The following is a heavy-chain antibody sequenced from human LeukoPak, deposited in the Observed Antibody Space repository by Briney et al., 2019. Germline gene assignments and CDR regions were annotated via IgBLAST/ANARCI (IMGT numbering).Heavy chain of an antibody. CDR1: GFTFSSYE. CDR2: ISSSGSTI. D-gene: IGHD6-19*01. V-gene: IGHV3-48*03. J-gene: IGHJ5*02. CDR3: AKDAPGIAVAGRFDP. Sequence: PGGSLRLSCAASGFTFSSYEMNWVRQAPGKGLEWVSYISSSGSTIYYADSVKGRFTISRDNSKNTLYLQMNSLRAEDTAVYYCAKDAPGIAVAGRFDPWGQGTLVTVSS.